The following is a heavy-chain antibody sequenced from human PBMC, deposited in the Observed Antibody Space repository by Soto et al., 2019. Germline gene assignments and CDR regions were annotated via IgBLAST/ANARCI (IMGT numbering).Heavy chain of an antibody. D-gene: IGHD6-25*01. Sequence: GGSLRLSCAASGFTFSIYSMNWVRQAPGKGLEWVSYISSSSTTMYYADSVKGRFTISRDNAKNSLYLQMNSLRAEDTAVYYCARDCSSVWYFDYWGQGTQVTVSS. CDR2: ISSSSTTM. V-gene: IGHV3-48*01. CDR3: ARDCSSVWYFDY. CDR1: GFTFSIYS. J-gene: IGHJ4*02.